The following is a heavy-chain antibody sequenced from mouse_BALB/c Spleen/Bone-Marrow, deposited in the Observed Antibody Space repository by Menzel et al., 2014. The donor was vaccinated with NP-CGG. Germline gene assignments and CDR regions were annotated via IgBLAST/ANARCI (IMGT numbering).Heavy chain of an antibody. CDR1: DYTFTDYY. D-gene: IGHD1-1*02. Sequence: QVQLKESGPELVKPGASVKISCKASDYTFTDYYINWVKQKPGQGLEWIGWIYPGNGYSKYNEKFKGRATLTVDTSSSTASMQLSSLTSEDTAVYFCLFGGEARDYWGQGTSVTVYS. J-gene: IGHJ4*01. CDR3: LFGGEARDY. CDR2: IYPGNGYS. V-gene: IGHV1-84*02.